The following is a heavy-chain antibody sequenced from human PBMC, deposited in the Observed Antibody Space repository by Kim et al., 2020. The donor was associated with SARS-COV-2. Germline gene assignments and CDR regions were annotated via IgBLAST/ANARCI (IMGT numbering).Heavy chain of an antibody. D-gene: IGHD6-19*01. J-gene: IGHJ4*02. CDR3: ARDREQWAFDY. Sequence: TYYNPSLKSRVTISVDTSKNQFSLKLSSVTAADTAVYYCARDREQWAFDYWGQGTLVTVSS. V-gene: IGHV4-39*07. CDR2: T.